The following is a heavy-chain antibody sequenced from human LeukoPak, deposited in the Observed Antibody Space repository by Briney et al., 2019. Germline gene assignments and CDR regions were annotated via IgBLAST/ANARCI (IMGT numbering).Heavy chain of an antibody. CDR2: ISSSGYTI. Sequence: GGSLRLSCAASRFTFSDYYMSWIRQAPGKGLEWVSYISSSGYTIYYADSVKGRFTISRDNAKNSLYLQMNSLRAEDTAVYYCARDHYYGSGADAFDIWGQGTMVTVSS. CDR1: RFTFSDYY. CDR3: ARDHYYGSGADAFDI. D-gene: IGHD3-10*01. J-gene: IGHJ3*02. V-gene: IGHV3-11*04.